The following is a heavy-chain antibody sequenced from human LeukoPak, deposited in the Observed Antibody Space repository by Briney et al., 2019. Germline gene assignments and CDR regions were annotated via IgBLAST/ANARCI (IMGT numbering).Heavy chain of an antibody. CDR3: VKALGYCSGGSCLAFDI. D-gene: IGHD2-15*01. V-gene: IGHV3-64D*06. CDR1: GFTFSNYA. CDR2: ISSNGGST. Sequence: GGSLRLSCSASGFTFSNYAMHWVRQAPGKGLEYVSAISSNGGSTYYADSVKGRFTISRDNSKNTLYLQMSSLRAEDTAVYYCVKALGYCSGGSCLAFDIWGQGTMVTVSP. J-gene: IGHJ3*02.